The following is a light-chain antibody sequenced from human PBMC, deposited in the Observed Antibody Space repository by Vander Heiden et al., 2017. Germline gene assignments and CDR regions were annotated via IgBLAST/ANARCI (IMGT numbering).Light chain of an antibody. CDR1: QYIGSR. CDR3: QQDNTYPT. Sequence: DIQMTQSPSTLSASVGDRVTITCRASQYIGSRLAWYQQKPGKAPNLLIYQASTLGNGVPSRFSGSGSGTEFTLTISSLQPDDFATYYCQQDNTYPTFGQGTKLEIK. CDR2: QAS. J-gene: IGKJ2*01. V-gene: IGKV1-5*03.